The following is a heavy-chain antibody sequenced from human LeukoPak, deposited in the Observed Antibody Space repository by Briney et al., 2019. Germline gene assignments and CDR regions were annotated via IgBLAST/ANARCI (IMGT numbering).Heavy chain of an antibody. J-gene: IGHJ6*04. D-gene: IGHD3-9*01. V-gene: IGHV4-34*01. Sequence: SETLSLTCAVYGGSFSGYYWSWIRQPPGKGLEWIGEINHSGSTNYSPSLKSRVTISVDTPKNQFSLKLSSVTAADTAVYYCARGLPGYSMPYYYGMDVWGKGTTVTVSS. CDR1: GGSFSGYY. CDR2: INHSGST. CDR3: ARGLPGYSMPYYYGMDV.